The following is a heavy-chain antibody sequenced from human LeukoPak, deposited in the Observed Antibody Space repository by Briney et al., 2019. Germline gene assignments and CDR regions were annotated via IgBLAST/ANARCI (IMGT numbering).Heavy chain of an antibody. V-gene: IGHV3-21*01. Sequence: PGGSLRLSCAAPGFTFSTYNMNWVRQAPGKGLEWVSSISSSSNYIYYADSVKGRFTISRDNAKNSLYLQMNSLRAEDTDVYYCARDVGASAPDAFDIWGQGTMVTVSS. CDR3: ARDVGASAPDAFDI. CDR2: ISSSSNYI. D-gene: IGHD1-26*01. J-gene: IGHJ3*02. CDR1: GFTFSTYN.